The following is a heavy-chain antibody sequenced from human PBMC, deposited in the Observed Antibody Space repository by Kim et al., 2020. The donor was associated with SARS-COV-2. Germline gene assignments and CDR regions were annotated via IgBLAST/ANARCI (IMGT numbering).Heavy chain of an antibody. D-gene: IGHD3-22*01. CDR2: INHSGST. J-gene: IGHJ4*02. V-gene: IGHV4-34*01. CDR1: GGSFSGYY. CDR3: AASDSSGYYSPFDY. Sequence: SETLSLTCAVYGGSFSGYYWSWIRQPPGKGLEWIGEINHSGSTNYNPSLKSRVTISVYTSKNKFPLKLSPVTAADTAVYYCAASDSSGYYSPFDYWGQG.